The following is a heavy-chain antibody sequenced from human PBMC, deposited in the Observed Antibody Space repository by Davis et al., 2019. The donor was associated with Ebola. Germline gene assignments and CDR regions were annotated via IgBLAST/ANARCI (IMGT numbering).Heavy chain of an antibody. J-gene: IGHJ4*02. CDR3: TRDFDYGGGY. V-gene: IGHV3-74*01. D-gene: IGHD4-17*01. CDR2: ISPDGSST. Sequence: GESLKISCAASGFTLSSHWIHWVRQAPGKGLVWVSRISPDGSSTGYADSVKGRFTVSRDNAKNTLYLQMNSLRVEDTAVYYCTRDFDYGGGYWGQGALVTVSS. CDR1: GFTLSSHW.